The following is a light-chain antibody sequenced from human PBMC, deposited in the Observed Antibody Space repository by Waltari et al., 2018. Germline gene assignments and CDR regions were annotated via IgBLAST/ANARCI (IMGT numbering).Light chain of an antibody. CDR3: QQHGTLPAT. J-gene: IGKJ1*01. CDR1: QSVGSSS. Sequence: EIVLTQSPGTASLSPGEGVTPSCRASQSVGSSSLAWYQQNPGQAPRLVIYRASRRATGIPDRFSGSGSGTDFSLTISRLEPEDFAVYYCQQHGTLPATFGQGTKVEIK. V-gene: IGKV3-20*01. CDR2: RAS.